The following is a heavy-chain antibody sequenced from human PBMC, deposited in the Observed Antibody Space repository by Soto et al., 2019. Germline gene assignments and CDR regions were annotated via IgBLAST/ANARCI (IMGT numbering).Heavy chain of an antibody. CDR1: GSSISIGTDY. CDR3: ARLGGYCSSTRCYGFYGMDV. D-gene: IGHD2-2*01. CDR2: IHYSGNT. J-gene: IGHJ6*02. Sequence: SETLSLTCSVSGSSISIGTDYGGWIRQPPGKGLEWIGNIHYSGNTYYNPSLKSRVTISVDTSKNHFSLKLSSVTAADTAVYYCARLGGYCSSTRCYGFYGMDVWGQGTTVTVSS. V-gene: IGHV4-39*02.